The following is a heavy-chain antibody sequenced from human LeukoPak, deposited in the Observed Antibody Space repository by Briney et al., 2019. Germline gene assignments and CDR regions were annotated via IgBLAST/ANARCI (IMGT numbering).Heavy chain of an antibody. D-gene: IGHD3-16*02. V-gene: IGHV4-38-2*02. CDR3: ARVYVWGSYRYPHFDY. J-gene: IGHJ4*02. CDR1: GYSISSGYY. Sequence: PSETLSHTCTVSGYSISSGYYWGWIRQPPGKGLEWIGSIYYSGSTYYNPSLKSRVTISVDTSKNQFSLKLSSVTAADTAVYYCARVYVWGSYRYPHFDYWGQGTLVTVSS. CDR2: IYYSGST.